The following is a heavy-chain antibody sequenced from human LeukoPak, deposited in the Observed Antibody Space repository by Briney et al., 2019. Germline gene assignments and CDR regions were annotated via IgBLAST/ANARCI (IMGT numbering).Heavy chain of an antibody. CDR2: IKQDGSEK. D-gene: IGHD2-2*02. CDR3: ARDEECTSCYTPYFDY. CDR1: GFTFSSYW. V-gene: IGHV3-7*01. Sequence: GGSLRLSCAASGFTFSSYWMSWVRQAPGKGLEWVADIKQDGSEKYYVDSVKGRFTISRDDAKNSLYLQMNSLRAEDTAGYYCARDEECTSCYTPYFDYWGKGTLVTVS. J-gene: IGHJ4*02.